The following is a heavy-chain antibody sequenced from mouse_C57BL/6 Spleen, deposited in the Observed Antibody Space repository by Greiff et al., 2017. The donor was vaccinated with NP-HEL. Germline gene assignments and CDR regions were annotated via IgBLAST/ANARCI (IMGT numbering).Heavy chain of an antibody. J-gene: IGHJ4*01. CDR2: IYPRDGST. V-gene: IGHV1-78*01. D-gene: IGHD2-12*01. CDR1: GYTFTDHT. Sequence: VKLVESDAELVKPGASVKISCKVSGYTFTDHTIHWLKQRPEQGLEWIGYIYPRDGSTKYNEKFKGKATLTADKSSSTAYMQLNSLTSEDSAVYFCARLRRYYAMDYWGQGTSVTVSS. CDR3: ARLRRYYAMDY.